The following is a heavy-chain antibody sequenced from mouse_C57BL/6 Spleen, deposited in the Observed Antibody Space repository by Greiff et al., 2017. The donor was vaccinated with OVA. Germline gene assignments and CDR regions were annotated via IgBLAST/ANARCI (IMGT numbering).Heavy chain of an antibody. CDR3: VKEDTYYGSSEGFAY. CDR2: INPSSGYT. D-gene: IGHD1-1*01. CDR1: GYTFTSYW. Sequence: VQLQQSGAELAKPGASVKLSCKASGYTFTSYWMHWVKQRPGQGLEWIGYINPSSGYTKYNQKFKDKATLTADKSSSTAYMQLSSLTYEDSAVYYCVKEDTYYGSSEGFAYWGQGTLVTVSA. J-gene: IGHJ3*01. V-gene: IGHV1-7*01.